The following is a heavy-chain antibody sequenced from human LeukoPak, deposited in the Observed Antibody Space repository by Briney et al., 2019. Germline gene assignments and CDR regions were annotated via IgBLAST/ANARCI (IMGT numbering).Heavy chain of an antibody. CDR1: GYTFTSYD. V-gene: IGHV1-2*06. Sequence: ASVKVSCKASGYTFTSYDINWVRQATGQGLEWMGRINPNSGGTNYAQKFQGRVTMTRDTSISTAYMELSRLRSDDTAVYYCASEGYCSGRSCYFFQHWGQGTLVTVSS. CDR2: INPNSGGT. J-gene: IGHJ1*01. D-gene: IGHD2-15*01. CDR3: ASEGYCSGRSCYFFQH.